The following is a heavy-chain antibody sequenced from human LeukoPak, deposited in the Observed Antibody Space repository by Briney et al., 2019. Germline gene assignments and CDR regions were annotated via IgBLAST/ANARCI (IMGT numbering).Heavy chain of an antibody. CDR2: IYYSGSS. CDR3: ARRFLSDSIWGTSRYRGYFDY. V-gene: IGHV4-39*01. CDR1: GDSISNTNYY. Sequence: KSSETLSLTCTVSGDSISNTNYYWGWIRQPPGKRLEWIGSIYYSGSSYYNPSLKSRVTISVDTSKNQFSLNLTSVTATDTAVYYCARRFLSDSIWGTSRYRGYFDYWGQGTLVTVSS. J-gene: IGHJ4*02. D-gene: IGHD3-16*02.